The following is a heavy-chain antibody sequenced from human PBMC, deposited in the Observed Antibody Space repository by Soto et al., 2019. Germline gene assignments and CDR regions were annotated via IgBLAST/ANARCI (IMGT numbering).Heavy chain of an antibody. CDR2: FDPEDGEA. CDR1: GYTLTELS. CDR3: ATDRSGYYYDAPGY. V-gene: IGHV1-24*01. J-gene: IGHJ4*02. D-gene: IGHD3-22*01. Sequence: ASVKVSCKVSGYTLTELSMHWVRQAPGKGLEWMGGFDPEDGEAIYAQKFQGRVTMTEDTSTDTAYMELSSLRSEDTAVYYCATDRSGYYYDAPGYWGQGTLVTVSS.